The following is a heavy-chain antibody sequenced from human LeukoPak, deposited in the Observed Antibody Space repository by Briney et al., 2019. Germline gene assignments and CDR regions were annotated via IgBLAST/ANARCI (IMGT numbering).Heavy chain of an antibody. J-gene: IGHJ4*02. V-gene: IGHV1-69*05. Sequence: SVKVSCKASGGTFSSYAISWVRQAPGQGLEWMGRIIPIFGTANYAQKFQGRVTITTDESTSTAYMELSSLRSEGTAVYYCARREIGDGYNYYFDYWGQGTLVTVSS. CDR1: GGTFSSYA. CDR3: ARREIGDGYNYYFDY. D-gene: IGHD5-24*01. CDR2: IIPIFGTA.